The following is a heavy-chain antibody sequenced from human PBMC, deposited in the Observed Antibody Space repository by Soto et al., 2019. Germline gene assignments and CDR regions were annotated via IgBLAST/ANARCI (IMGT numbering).Heavy chain of an antibody. V-gene: IGHV3-21*01. D-gene: IGHD2-15*01. CDR2: ISSSSSYI. CDR3: ARDQRDCSGGSCYYYAFDI. CDR1: GFTFSSYS. Sequence: EVQLVESGGGLVKPGGSLRLSCAASGFTFSSYSMNWVRQAPGKGLEWVSSISSSSSYIYYADSVKGRFTISRDNAKNSLYLQMNGLRAEDTAVYYCARDQRDCSGGSCYYYAFDIWGQGTMVTVSS. J-gene: IGHJ3*02.